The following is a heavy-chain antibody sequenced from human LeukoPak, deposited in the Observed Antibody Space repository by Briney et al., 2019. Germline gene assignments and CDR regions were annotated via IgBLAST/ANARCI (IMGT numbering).Heavy chain of an antibody. CDR2: IGTSSSTHI. CDR1: GFTFSSYS. V-gene: IGHV3-21*01. CDR3: AREGPVDCSSTSCYADY. D-gene: IGHD2-2*01. J-gene: IGHJ4*02. Sequence: GGSLRLSCAASGFTFSSYSMNWVRQAPGKGLEWVPSIGTSSSTHIYYADSVKGRFTISRDNAKNSLSLQMNSLRGEDTAVYYCAREGPVDCSSTSCYADYWGQGTLVTVSS.